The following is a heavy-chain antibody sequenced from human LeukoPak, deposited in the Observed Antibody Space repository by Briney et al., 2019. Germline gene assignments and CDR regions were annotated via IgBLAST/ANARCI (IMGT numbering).Heavy chain of an antibody. J-gene: IGHJ3*02. CDR2: ISSSSSYI. D-gene: IGHD3-22*01. Sequence: PGGSLRLSCAASGFTFSSYSMNWVRQAPGKGLEWVSSISSSSSYIYYADSVKGRFTISRDNAKNSLYLQMNSLRAEDTAVYYCAREGAIVVPDAFDIWGQGTMVTVSS. V-gene: IGHV3-21*01. CDR1: GFTFSSYS. CDR3: AREGAIVVPDAFDI.